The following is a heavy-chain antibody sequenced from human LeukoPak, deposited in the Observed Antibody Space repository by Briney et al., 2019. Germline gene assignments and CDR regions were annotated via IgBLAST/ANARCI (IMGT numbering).Heavy chain of an antibody. Sequence: GGSLRLSCAAAGFTFDDYAMHWVRQAPGRGLEWVSGISWNSGTIGYADSVKGRFTISRDNAKNSLYLQMNSLRAEDTAVYYCAKANGGDSSWYLTYYMDVWGKGTTVTVSS. V-gene: IGHV3-9*01. CDR2: ISWNSGTI. J-gene: IGHJ6*03. CDR1: GFTFDDYA. D-gene: IGHD6-13*01. CDR3: AKANGGDSSWYLTYYMDV.